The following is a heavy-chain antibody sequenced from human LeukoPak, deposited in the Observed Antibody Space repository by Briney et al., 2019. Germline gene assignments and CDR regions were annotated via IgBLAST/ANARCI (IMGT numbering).Heavy chain of an antibody. Sequence: GGSLRLSCAASGFTFSSYWMHWVRHAPGKGLVWVSRINSDGSSTSCADSVKGRFTISRDNAKNTLYLQMNSLRAEDTAVYYCARGLAAAGTPYNWFDPWGQGTLVTVSS. CDR3: ARGLAAAGTPYNWFDP. CDR1: GFTFSSYW. CDR2: INSDGSST. V-gene: IGHV3-74*01. D-gene: IGHD6-13*01. J-gene: IGHJ5*02.